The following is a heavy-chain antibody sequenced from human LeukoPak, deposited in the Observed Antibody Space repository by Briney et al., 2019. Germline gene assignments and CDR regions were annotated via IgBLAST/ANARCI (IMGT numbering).Heavy chain of an antibody. CDR3: ARGSTTGVSY. V-gene: IGHV4-34*01. CDR2: INHSGST. CDR1: GGSFSGYY. J-gene: IGHJ4*02. D-gene: IGHD4-23*01. Sequence: SETLSLTCAVYGGSFSGYYWSWIRQRPGKGLEWIGEINHSGSTNYNPSLKSRVTISVDTSKNQFSLKLSSVTAADTAVYYCARGSTTGVSYWGQGTLVTVSS.